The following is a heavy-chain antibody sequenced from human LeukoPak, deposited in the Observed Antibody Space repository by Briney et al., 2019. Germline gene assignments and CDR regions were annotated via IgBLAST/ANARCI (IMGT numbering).Heavy chain of an antibody. V-gene: IGHV3-48*03. CDR1: GFTFSSYE. CDR3: AKVPLPNSFTYYYGSEIDY. Sequence: PGGSLRLSCAASGFTFSSYEMNWVRQAPGKGLEWVSYISSSGSTIYYADSVKGRFTMSRDNSKNTLYLQMNSLRAEDTAVYYCAKVPLPNSFTYYYGSEIDYWYQGTLVTVSS. D-gene: IGHD3-10*01. CDR2: ISSSGSTI. J-gene: IGHJ4*02.